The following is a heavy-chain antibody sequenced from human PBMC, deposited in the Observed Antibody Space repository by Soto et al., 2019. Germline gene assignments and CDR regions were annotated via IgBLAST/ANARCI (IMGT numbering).Heavy chain of an antibody. D-gene: IGHD6-13*01. CDR2: INPNSGGT. CDR3: ARVSIAAAGTPYYYYGMDV. CDR1: GYTFTGYY. J-gene: IGHJ6*02. Sequence: ASVKVSCKASGYTFTGYYMHWVRQAPGQGLEWMGWINPNSGGTNYAQKFQGRVTMTRDTSISTAYMELSRLRSDDTAVYYCARVSIAAAGTPYYYYGMDVWGQGTTVTV. V-gene: IGHV1-2*02.